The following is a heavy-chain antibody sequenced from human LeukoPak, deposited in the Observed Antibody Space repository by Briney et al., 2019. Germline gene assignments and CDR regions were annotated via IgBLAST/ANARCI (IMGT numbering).Heavy chain of an antibody. CDR1: GFTFDDYG. Sequence: PGGSLRLSCAASGFTFDDYGMSWVRQAPGKGLEWVSGINWNGGSTGYADSVKGRFTISRDNSKNTLYLQMNSLRAEDTAVYYCAKGVLSTFDYWGQGTLVTVSS. D-gene: IGHD3-3*02. J-gene: IGHJ4*02. CDR2: INWNGGST. V-gene: IGHV3-20*04. CDR3: AKGVLSTFDY.